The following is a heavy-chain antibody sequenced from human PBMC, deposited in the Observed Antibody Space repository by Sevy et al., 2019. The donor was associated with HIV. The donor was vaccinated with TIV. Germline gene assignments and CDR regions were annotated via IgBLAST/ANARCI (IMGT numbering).Heavy chain of an antibody. CDR2: ISSGSSTK. V-gene: IGHV3-48*03. CDR3: ARDPPETGPKYSYFMDV. Sequence: GGSLRLSCEASGFTLSSHEMNWVRQVPGKGLEWVSYISSGSSTKFYTDSVKGRFTISRDNAKNSLYLHMDSLRVEDTAVYYCARDPPETGPKYSYFMDVWGKGTTVTVPS. CDR1: GFTLSSHE. D-gene: IGHD3-9*01. J-gene: IGHJ6*03.